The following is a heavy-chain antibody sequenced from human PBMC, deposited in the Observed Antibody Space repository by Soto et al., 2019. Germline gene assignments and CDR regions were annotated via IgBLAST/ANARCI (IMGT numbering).Heavy chain of an antibody. D-gene: IGHD4-17*01. CDR1: GFTFSSYA. CDR2: ISSNGGST. J-gene: IGHJ3*02. Sequence: GGSLRLSCAASGFTFSSYAMYWVRQAPGKGLEYVSAISSNGGSTYYANSVKGRFTISRDNSKNTLYLQMGSLRAEDMAVYYCARAYFGDYEESAFDIWGQGTMVTVSS. V-gene: IGHV3-64*01. CDR3: ARAYFGDYEESAFDI.